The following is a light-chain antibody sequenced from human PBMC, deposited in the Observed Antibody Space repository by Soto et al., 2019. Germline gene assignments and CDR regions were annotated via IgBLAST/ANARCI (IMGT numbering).Light chain of an antibody. J-gene: IGLJ1*01. Sequence: QSALAQPASVSGSPGQSITIFCTGTSSDVGSYNYVSWYQQHPGRAPKLMIYDVTNRPSGVSNRFSGSKSGSTASLTISGLQAEDEADYFCTSYTTSSTYVVGTGTKVTV. CDR3: TSYTTSSTYV. V-gene: IGLV2-14*03. CDR1: SSDVGSYNY. CDR2: DVT.